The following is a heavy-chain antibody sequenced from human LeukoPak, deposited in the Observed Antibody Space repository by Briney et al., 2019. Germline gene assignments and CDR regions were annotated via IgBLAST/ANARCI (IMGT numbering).Heavy chain of an antibody. V-gene: IGHV1-2*02. D-gene: IGHD4-17*01. J-gene: IGHJ5*02. CDR1: GYTFTGYY. Sequence: ASVKVSCKASGYTFTGYYMHWVRQAPGQGLEWMGWINPNSGGTNYAQKFQGRVTMTRDTSISTAYMELSRLRSGDTAVYYCARGLGYGDYGMNWFDPWGQGTLVTVSS. CDR2: INPNSGGT. CDR3: ARGLGYGDYGMNWFDP.